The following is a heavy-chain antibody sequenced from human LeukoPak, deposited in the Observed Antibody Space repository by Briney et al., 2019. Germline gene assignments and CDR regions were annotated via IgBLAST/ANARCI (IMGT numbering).Heavy chain of an antibody. V-gene: IGHV1-69*13. D-gene: IGHD5-12*01. J-gene: IGHJ5*02. Sequence: GASVTVSCTASGGTFSSYAISWVRQAPGQGLEWMGGIIPIFGTANYAQKFQGRVTITADESTSTAYMELSSLRSEDTAVYYCARRLRLIDNWFDPWGQGTLVTVSS. CDR3: ARRLRLIDNWFDP. CDR2: IIPIFGTA. CDR1: GGTFSSYA.